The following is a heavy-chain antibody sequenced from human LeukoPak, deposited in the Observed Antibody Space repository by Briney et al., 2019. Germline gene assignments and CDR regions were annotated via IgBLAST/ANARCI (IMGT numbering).Heavy chain of an antibody. D-gene: IGHD4-23*01. J-gene: IGHJ4*02. Sequence: PSETLSLTCAVYGGSFSSYYWSWIRQPPGKGLEWIGEINHSGSTNYNPSLKSRVTISVDTSKKQFSLKLSSVTAADTAVYYCARESEYGGPLYFDYWGQGTLVTVSS. CDR3: ARESEYGGPLYFDY. CDR2: INHSGST. CDR1: GGSFSSYY. V-gene: IGHV4-34*01.